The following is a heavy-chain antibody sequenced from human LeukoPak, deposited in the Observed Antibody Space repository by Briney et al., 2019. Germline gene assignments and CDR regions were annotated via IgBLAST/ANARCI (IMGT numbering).Heavy chain of an antibody. CDR3: AQSSYYDFWSGYYEVWFDP. CDR1: GFSLSTSGVG. J-gene: IGHJ5*02. CDR2: IYWNDDK. V-gene: IGHV2-5*01. D-gene: IGHD3-3*01. Sequence: SGPKLVKPTQTLTLTCTFSGFSLSTSGVGVGWIRQPPGKALEWLALIYWNDDKRYSPSLKSRLTITKDTSKNQAVLTMTNMDPVDTATYYCAQSSYYDFWSGYYEVWFDPWGQGTLVTVSS.